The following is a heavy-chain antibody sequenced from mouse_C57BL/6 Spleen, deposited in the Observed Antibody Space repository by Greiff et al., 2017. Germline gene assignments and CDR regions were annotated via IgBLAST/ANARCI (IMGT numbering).Heavy chain of an antibody. Sequence: EVKLLESGPGLVKPFQSLSLTCSVTGYSITSGYYWNWIRQFPGNKLEWMGYISYDGSNNYNPSLKNRISITRDTSKNQFFLKLNSVTTEDTATYYCARAELGFDYWGQGTTLTVSS. V-gene: IGHV3-6*01. CDR2: ISYDGSN. CDR1: GYSITSGYY. D-gene: IGHD4-1*01. CDR3: ARAELGFDY. J-gene: IGHJ2*01.